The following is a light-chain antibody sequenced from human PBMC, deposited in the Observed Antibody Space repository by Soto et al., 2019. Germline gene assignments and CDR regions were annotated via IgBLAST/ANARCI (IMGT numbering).Light chain of an antibody. CDR3: NSFTTTNAYV. CDR2: DVS. V-gene: IGLV2-14*03. CDR1: SSDVGGFDH. Sequence: QSVMTQPPSVPLTPGQSITISCTGASSDVGGFDHVSWYQQHPGKVPRLLIYDVSSRPSGVSDRFSGSKSGNTASLTISGLQAEDEADYYCNSFTTTNAYVFGTGNKVPVL. J-gene: IGLJ1*01.